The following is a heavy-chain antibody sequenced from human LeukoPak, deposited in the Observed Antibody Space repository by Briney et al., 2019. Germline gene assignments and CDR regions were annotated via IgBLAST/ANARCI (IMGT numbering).Heavy chain of an antibody. V-gene: IGHV4-34*01. D-gene: IGHD2-2*01. CDR3: ARGRSGRSTSCSNFDY. CDR1: GGSFSGYY. Sequence: SETLSLTCAVYGGSFSGYYWSWIRQPPGKGLEWIGEINHSGSTNYNPSLKSRVTISVDTSKNQFSLKPSSVTAADTAVYYCARGRSGRSTSCSNFDYWGQGTLVTVSS. J-gene: IGHJ4*02. CDR2: INHSGST.